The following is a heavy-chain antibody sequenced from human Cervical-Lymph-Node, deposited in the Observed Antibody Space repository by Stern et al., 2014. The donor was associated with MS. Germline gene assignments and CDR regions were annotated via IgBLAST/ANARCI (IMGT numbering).Heavy chain of an antibody. CDR3: VRGGFSYGYGLDA. J-gene: IGHJ6*02. Sequence: VQLVESGSQVRKPGASVKVSCQASGYTFISYDIFRVRQATGQGLEWMGWMNPNNANTGHAQKFQGRVTMTRNISISTAYMELSSLRSDDTAVYYCVRGGFSYGYGLDAWGQGTAVIVSS. CDR1: GYTFISYD. CDR2: MNPNNANT. V-gene: IGHV1-8*01. D-gene: IGHD5-18*01.